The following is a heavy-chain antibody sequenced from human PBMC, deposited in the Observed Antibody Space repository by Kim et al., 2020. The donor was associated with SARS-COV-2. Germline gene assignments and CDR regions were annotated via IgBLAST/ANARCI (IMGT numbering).Heavy chain of an antibody. V-gene: IGHV3-23*01. CDR3: AKNTVVRECFDY. Sequence: YYADSVKGRFTISRDNSKNTLYLQMNSLRAEDTAVYYCAKNTVVRECFDYWGQGTLVTVSS. D-gene: IGHD2-15*01. J-gene: IGHJ4*02.